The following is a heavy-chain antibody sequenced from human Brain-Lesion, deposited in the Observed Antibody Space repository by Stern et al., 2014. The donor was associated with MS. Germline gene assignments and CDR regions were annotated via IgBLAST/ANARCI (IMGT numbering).Heavy chain of an antibody. CDR1: GGSISSGGYY. J-gene: IGHJ6*02. V-gene: IGHV4-61*02. Sequence: QLQLQESGPGLVKPSQTLSLSCTVSGGSISSGGYYWSWIRQPAGKGLEWIGRIFNSGSTSYKPSLKSRVTISIQTSKNQFSLRLNSMTAADTAVYYCARGRVVPGFQYYATDVWGQGTTVIVSS. D-gene: IGHD2-2*01. CDR3: ARGRVVPGFQYYATDV. CDR2: IFNSGST.